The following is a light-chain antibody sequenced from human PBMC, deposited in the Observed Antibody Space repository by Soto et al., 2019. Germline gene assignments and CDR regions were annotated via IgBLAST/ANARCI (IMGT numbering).Light chain of an antibody. CDR1: QDIDTS. Sequence: DIQMTQSPFTLSASVGDRVTITCRASQDIDTSLAWFQQRPGKAPKLLIYAASGLESGVPSTFSGSGSGTEFTLTISSVQPDDFATYFCQHYDTFSWTFGQGTKVEMK. CDR3: QHYDTFSWT. V-gene: IGKV1-5*01. CDR2: AAS. J-gene: IGKJ1*01.